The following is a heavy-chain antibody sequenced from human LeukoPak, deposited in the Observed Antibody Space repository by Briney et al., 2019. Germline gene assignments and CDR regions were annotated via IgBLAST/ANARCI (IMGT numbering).Heavy chain of an antibody. CDR2: ISSSSSYI. CDR1: GFTFSSYA. V-gene: IGHV3-21*01. Sequence: PGGSLRLSCAASGFTFSSYAMSWVRQAPGKGLEWVSSISSSSSYIYYADSVKGRFTISRDNAKNSLYLQMNSLRAEDTAVYYCARPSSRYCSSTSCYLVDYWGQGTLVTVSS. D-gene: IGHD2-2*01. J-gene: IGHJ4*02. CDR3: ARPSSRYCSSTSCYLVDY.